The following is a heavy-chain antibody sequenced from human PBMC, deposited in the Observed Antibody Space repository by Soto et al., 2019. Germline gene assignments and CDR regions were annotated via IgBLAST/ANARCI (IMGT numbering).Heavy chain of an antibody. Sequence: GGSLRLSCAASGFTFSIYAMSWVRQAPGKGLEWVSAISGSGGSTYYADSVKGRFTISRDNSKNTLYLQMNSPRAEDTAVYYCAKSFDVGVAHWFDPWGQGTLVTVSS. CDR2: ISGSGGST. CDR3: AKSFDVGVAHWFDP. D-gene: IGHD3-3*01. CDR1: GFTFSIYA. V-gene: IGHV3-23*01. J-gene: IGHJ5*02.